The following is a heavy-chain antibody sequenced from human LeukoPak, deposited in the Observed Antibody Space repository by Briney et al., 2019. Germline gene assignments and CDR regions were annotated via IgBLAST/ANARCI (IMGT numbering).Heavy chain of an antibody. V-gene: IGHV1-69*13. D-gene: IGHD3-3*01. J-gene: IGHJ5*02. Sequence: SVKVSCKASGGTFSSYAISWVRQAPGQGLEWMGGIIPIFGTANYAQKFQGRVTITADESTSTAYMELSSLRSEDTAVYYCARGSEAPQLRFYDNWFDPWGQGTLVTVSS. CDR3: ARGSEAPQLRFYDNWFDP. CDR1: GGTFSSYA. CDR2: IIPIFGTA.